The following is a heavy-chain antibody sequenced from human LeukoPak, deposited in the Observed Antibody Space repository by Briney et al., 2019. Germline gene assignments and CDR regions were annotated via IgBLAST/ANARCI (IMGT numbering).Heavy chain of an antibody. J-gene: IGHJ3*02. CDR2: IYYSGST. V-gene: IGHV4-59*08. CDR3: ARHLPGDDAFDI. Sequence: PSETLSLTCTVSGGSISSYYWSWIRQPPGKGLEWIGYIYYSGSTNYNPSLKSRVTISVDTSKNQFSLKLSSVTAADTAVYYCARHLPGDDAFDIWGQGTMVTVSS. CDR1: GGSISSYY.